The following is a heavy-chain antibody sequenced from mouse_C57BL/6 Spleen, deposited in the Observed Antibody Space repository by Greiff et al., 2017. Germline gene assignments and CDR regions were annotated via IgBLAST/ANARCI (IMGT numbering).Heavy chain of an antibody. Sequence: QVQLQQPGAELVKPGASVKLSCKASGYTFTSYWMQWVQQRPGQGLEWIEEIDPSGSYTNYNQKFKGKATLTVDTSSSTAYMQLSSLTSEDSAVYYCARSGNSLYGSSYGYVDVWGTGTTVTVSS. CDR2: IDPSGSYT. CDR1: GYTFTSYW. CDR3: ARSGNSLYGSSYGYVDV. D-gene: IGHD1-1*01. V-gene: IGHV1-50*01. J-gene: IGHJ1*03.